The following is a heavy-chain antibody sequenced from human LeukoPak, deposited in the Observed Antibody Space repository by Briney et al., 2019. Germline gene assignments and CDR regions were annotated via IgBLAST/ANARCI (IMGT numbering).Heavy chain of an antibody. Sequence: ASVKVSCEASGYTFTSYGISWVRQAPGQGLEWMGWISAYNGNTNYAQKLQGRVTMTTDTSTSTAYMELRSLRSDDTAVYYCARGITIFGVVIPLDYWGQGTLVTVSS. V-gene: IGHV1-18*01. CDR2: ISAYNGNT. CDR3: ARGITIFGVVIPLDY. J-gene: IGHJ4*02. CDR1: GYTFTSYG. D-gene: IGHD3-3*01.